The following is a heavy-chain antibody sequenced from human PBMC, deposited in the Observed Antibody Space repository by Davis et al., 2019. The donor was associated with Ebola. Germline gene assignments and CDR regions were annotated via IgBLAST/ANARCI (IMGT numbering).Heavy chain of an antibody. J-gene: IGHJ4*02. V-gene: IGHV4-59*11. D-gene: IGHD2-15*01. Sequence: PSETLSLTCTFSDGSISSHYWNWFRQPPGKGLEWIGFIYDSGRTNYNPSLKSRVTISADTSKNQFSLNLSSVTAADTAVYFCARFGGGAYWGQGTLVTVSS. CDR3: ARFGGGAY. CDR1: DGSISSHY. CDR2: IYDSGRT.